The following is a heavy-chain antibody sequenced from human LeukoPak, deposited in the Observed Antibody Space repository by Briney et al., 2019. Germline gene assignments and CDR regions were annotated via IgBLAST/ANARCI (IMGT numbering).Heavy chain of an antibody. CDR2: ISAYNGNT. J-gene: IGHJ4*02. Sequence: GASAKVSCKASGYTFTSYGLTWVRQAPGQGLEWMGWISAYNGNTNFAQKLQGRVTMTTDTSTSTAYMELRSLRSDDTAVYYCARGGYYYDKSGFYYLDYWGQGTLVTVSS. V-gene: IGHV1-18*01. CDR3: ARGGYYYDKSGFYYLDY. D-gene: IGHD3-22*01. CDR1: GYTFTSYG.